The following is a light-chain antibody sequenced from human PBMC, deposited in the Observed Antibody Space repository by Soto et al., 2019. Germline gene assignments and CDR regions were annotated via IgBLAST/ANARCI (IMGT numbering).Light chain of an antibody. J-gene: IGKJ5*01. V-gene: IGKV3D-20*01. CDR2: DAS. CDR1: QSVSSSY. Sequence: EIVLTQSPGTLSLSPGERATLSFRASQSVSSSYLAWYQQKPGLAPRLLIYDASSRATGIPDRFSGSGSGTDFTLTISRLEPEDFAVYYCQQYGSSPITFGQGTRLEIK. CDR3: QQYGSSPIT.